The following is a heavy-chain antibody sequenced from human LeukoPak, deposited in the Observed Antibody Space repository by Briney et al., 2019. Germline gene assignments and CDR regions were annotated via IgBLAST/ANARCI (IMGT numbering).Heavy chain of an antibody. Sequence: GRSLRLSCAASGFTFSTYGMHWVRQAPGKGLEWVAVIWYDGSNKYYADSVKGRFTISRDNSKNTLSLQMNSPRAEDTAVYYCARAVGPFDIWGQGTMVTVSS. V-gene: IGHV3-33*01. J-gene: IGHJ3*02. CDR1: GFTFSTYG. CDR2: IWYDGSNK. CDR3: ARAVGPFDI.